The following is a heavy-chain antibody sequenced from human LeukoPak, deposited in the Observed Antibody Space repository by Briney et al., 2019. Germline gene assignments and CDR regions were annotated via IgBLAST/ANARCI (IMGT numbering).Heavy chain of an antibody. V-gene: IGHV1-18*01. Sequence: GASVKVSCKASGYTFTSYGISWVRQAPGQGLEWMGWISAYNGNTNYAQKLQGRVTMTTDTSTSTAYMELRSLRSDDTAVYYCARDPPYSSGWYGDAFDIWGQGTMVTVSS. D-gene: IGHD6-19*01. CDR2: ISAYNGNT. CDR1: GYTFTSYG. CDR3: ARDPPYSSGWYGDAFDI. J-gene: IGHJ3*02.